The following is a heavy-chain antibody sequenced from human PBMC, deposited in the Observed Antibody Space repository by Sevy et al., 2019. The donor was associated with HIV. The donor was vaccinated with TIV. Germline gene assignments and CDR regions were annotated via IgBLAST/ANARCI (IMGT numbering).Heavy chain of an antibody. CDR2: MRGFNGDT. D-gene: IGHD3-3*01. CDR1: GYTFTNYA. CDR3: VRGTTFYNFWTGGDY. J-gene: IGHJ4*02. Sequence: ASVKVSCKASGYTFTNYAISWVRQAPGQGLEWMGWMRGFNGDTKNAEKFQGRFTMTTDTSTKTAYMDLRSLRSDDTAGYYCVRGTTFYNFWTGGDYWGQGTLVTVSS. V-gene: IGHV1-18*01.